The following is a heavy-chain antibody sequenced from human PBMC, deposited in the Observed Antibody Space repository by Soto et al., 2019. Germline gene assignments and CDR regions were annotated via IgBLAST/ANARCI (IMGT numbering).Heavy chain of an antibody. CDR3: TRQDPLTAVENDALDF. CDR1: GYSFTSYW. Sequence: GESLKISCKGSGYSFTSYWIGWVRQMPGKGLEWMGIIYPGDSDTRYSPSFQGQVTISADKSISTAYLQWSSLKASDTAIYYCTRQDPLTAVENDALDFWGQGTMVTVSS. V-gene: IGHV5-51*01. D-gene: IGHD2-21*02. J-gene: IGHJ3*01. CDR2: IYPGDSDT.